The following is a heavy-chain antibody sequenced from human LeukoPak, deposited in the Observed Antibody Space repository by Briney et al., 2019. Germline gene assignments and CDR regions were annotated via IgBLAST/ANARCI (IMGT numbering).Heavy chain of an antibody. J-gene: IGHJ3*02. CDR2: IYYSGST. CDR1: GGSISSSSYY. CDR3: ARDANIVGASDAFDI. D-gene: IGHD1-26*01. V-gene: IGHV4-39*07. Sequence: SETLSLTCTVSGGSISSSSYYWGWIRQPPGKGLEWIGSIYYSGSTYYNPSLKSRVTISVDTSKNQFSLKLSSVTAADTAVYYCARDANIVGASDAFDIWGQGTMVTVSS.